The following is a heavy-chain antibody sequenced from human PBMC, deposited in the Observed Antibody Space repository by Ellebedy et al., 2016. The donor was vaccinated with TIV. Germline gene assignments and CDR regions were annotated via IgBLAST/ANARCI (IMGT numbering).Heavy chain of an antibody. V-gene: IGHV4-31*03. CDR2: IYYSGST. J-gene: IGHJ2*01. CDR3: ARVYGSGWSTMIWYFDL. CDR1: GGSISSGGYY. Sequence: MPSETLSLTCTVSGGSISSGGYYWSWIRQHPGKGLEWIGYIYYSGSTYYNPSLKSRVTISVDTSKNQFSLKLSSVTAADTAVYYCARVYGSGWSTMIWYFDLWGRGTLVTVSS. D-gene: IGHD6-19*01.